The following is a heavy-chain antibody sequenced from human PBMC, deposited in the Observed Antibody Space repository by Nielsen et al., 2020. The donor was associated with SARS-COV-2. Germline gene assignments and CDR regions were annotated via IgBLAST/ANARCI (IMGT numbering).Heavy chain of an antibody. V-gene: IGHV4-34*01. J-gene: IGHJ4*02. CDR3: ARRPGHYFDSGGYFYSYYFDY. Sequence: SETLSLTCAVYGGSFSGYYWSWIRQPPGKGLEWIGSIYYRGSTYYNPSLKSRVTMSEDTSKNQFSLKLSSVTATDTAVYYCARRPGHYFDSGGYFYSYYFDYWGQGILVTVSS. CDR1: GGSFSGYY. CDR2: IYYRGST. D-gene: IGHD3-22*01.